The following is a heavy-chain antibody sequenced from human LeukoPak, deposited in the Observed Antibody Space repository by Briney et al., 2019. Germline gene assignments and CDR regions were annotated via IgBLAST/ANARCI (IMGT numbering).Heavy chain of an antibody. Sequence: SETLSLTCTVSGGSISSYYWTWIRQPPGKGLEWIGYIYNSGNTNYNPSFESRVTISVDTSKNQFSLKLSSVTAADTAVYYCARHNDYYVVGGMDVWGQGTTVTVSS. D-gene: IGHD3-10*02. J-gene: IGHJ6*02. CDR1: GGSISSYY. CDR3: ARHNDYYVVGGMDV. V-gene: IGHV4-59*08. CDR2: IYNSGNT.